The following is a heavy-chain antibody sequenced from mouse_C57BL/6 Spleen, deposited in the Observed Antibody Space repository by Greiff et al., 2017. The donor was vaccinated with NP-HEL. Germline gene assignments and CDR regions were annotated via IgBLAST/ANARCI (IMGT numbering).Heavy chain of an antibody. V-gene: IGHV1-54*01. D-gene: IGHD4-1*01. J-gene: IGHJ1*03. CDR1: GYAFTNYL. CDR3: ARRNWDADFDV. Sequence: QVQLQQSGAELVRPGTSVKVSCKASGYAFTNYLIEWVKQRPGQGLEWIGVINPGSGGTNYNEKFKGKATLTADKSSSTAYMQLSSLTSEDSAVYFCARRNWDADFDVWGTGTTVTVSS. CDR2: INPGSGGT.